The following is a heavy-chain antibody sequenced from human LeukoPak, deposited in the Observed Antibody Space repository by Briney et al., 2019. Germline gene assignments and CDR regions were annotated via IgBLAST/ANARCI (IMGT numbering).Heavy chain of an antibody. CDR2: IYYSGST. D-gene: IGHD1-14*01. CDR1: GGSISSSSYY. J-gene: IGHJ5*02. Sequence: PSETLSLTCTVSGGSISSSSYYWGWIRQPPGKGLEWIGSIYYSGSTYYNPSLKSRVTISVDTSKNQFSLKLSSVTAADTAVYYCARDRRPNRNWFDPWGQGTLVTVSS. V-gene: IGHV4-39*07. CDR3: ARDRRPNRNWFDP.